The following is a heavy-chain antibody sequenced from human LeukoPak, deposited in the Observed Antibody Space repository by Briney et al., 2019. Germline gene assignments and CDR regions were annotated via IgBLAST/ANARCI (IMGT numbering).Heavy chain of an antibody. V-gene: IGHV3-7*03. CDR1: GFTFSSYW. CDR2: IKQDGSEK. Sequence: PGGSLRLSCAASGFTFSSYWMSWVCQAPGKGLEWVANIKQDGSEKYYVDSVKGRFTISRDNAKNSLYLQMNSLRAEDTAVYYCARVGVSYDFWSGYLYYYYMDVWGKGTTVTVSS. D-gene: IGHD3-3*01. J-gene: IGHJ6*03. CDR3: ARVGVSYDFWSGYLYYYYMDV.